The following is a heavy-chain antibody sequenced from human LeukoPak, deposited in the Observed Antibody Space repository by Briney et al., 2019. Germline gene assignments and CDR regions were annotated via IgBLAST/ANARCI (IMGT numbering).Heavy chain of an antibody. CDR3: AKVDNWKYGHHDF. J-gene: IGHJ4*02. CDR2: ISGSDGTT. Sequence: GGSLRLSCAASGFIFSTYSMNWVRQAPGKGLEWVSSISGSDGTTYYADSVKGRFTISRDNSKYTLSLQMNSLRTEDTAVYYCAKVDNWKYGHHDFWGQGTLVTVSS. CDR1: GFIFSTYS. D-gene: IGHD1-1*01. V-gene: IGHV3-23*01.